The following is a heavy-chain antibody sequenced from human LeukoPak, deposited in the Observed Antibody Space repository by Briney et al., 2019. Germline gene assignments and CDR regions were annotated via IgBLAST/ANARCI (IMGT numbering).Heavy chain of an antibody. J-gene: IGHJ4*02. CDR1: GGSISSYY. CDR3: AREREVPYFDY. V-gene: IGHV4-59*01. CDR2: IYYSGST. Sequence: PSETLSLTCTVSGGSISSYYWSWIRQPPGKGLEWIGYIYYSGSTNYNPSLKSRVTISVDTSKNQFSLKLSSVTAADTAVYYCAREREVPYFDYWGQGTLVTVSS. D-gene: IGHD1-26*01.